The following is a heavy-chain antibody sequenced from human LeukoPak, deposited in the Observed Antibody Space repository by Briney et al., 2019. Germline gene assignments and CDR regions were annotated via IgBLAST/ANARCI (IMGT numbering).Heavy chain of an antibody. J-gene: IGHJ6*03. V-gene: IGHV4-34*01. CDR1: GGSFSGYY. Sequence: SETLSLTCAVSGGSFSGYYWSWIRQPPGKGLEWIGEINHSGSTNCNPSLKSRVTISVDTSKNQFSLKLSSVTAADTAVYYCARGRNYYYYYYMDVWGKGTTVTVSS. CDR3: ARGRNYYYYYYMDV. CDR2: INHSGST. D-gene: IGHD1-14*01.